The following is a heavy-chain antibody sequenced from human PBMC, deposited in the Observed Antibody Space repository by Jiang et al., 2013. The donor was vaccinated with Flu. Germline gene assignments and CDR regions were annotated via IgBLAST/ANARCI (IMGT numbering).Heavy chain of an antibody. J-gene: IGHJ6*02. D-gene: IGHD3-3*01. CDR1: GFTFSSYG. CDR2: IWYDGSNK. Sequence: GGGVVQPGRSLRLSCAASGFTFSSYGMHWVRQAPGKGLEWVAVIWYDGSNKYYADSVKGRFTISRDNSKNTLYLQMNSLRAEDTAVYYCARDPFGVVGIYYYGMDVWGQGTTVTVSS. CDR3: ARDPFGVVGIYYYGMDV. V-gene: IGHV3-33*01.